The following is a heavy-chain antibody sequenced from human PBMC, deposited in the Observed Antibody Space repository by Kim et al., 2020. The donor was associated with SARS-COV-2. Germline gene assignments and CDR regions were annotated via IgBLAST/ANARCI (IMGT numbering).Heavy chain of an antibody. D-gene: IGHD2-15*01. CDR3: ARVHCSGGSCYPSYFDY. Sequence: SETLSLTCTVSGGSISSGGYYWSWIRQHPGKGLEWIGYIYYSGSTYYNPSLKSRVTISVDTSKNQFSLKLSSVTAADTAVYYCARVHCSGGSCYPSYFDYWGQGTLVTVSS. V-gene: IGHV4-31*03. CDR2: IYYSGST. CDR1: GGSISSGGYY. J-gene: IGHJ4*02.